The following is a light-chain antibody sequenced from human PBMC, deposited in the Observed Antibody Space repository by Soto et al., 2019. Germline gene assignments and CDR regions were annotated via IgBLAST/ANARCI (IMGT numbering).Light chain of an antibody. Sequence: EIVLTQSPGTLSLSPGERATLSCRASQSVTSSYLAWYQQKPGQPPRLLIYGASSRATGIPDRFSGSGSGTDFTLTINRLEPEEFAVYYVHQYDSSPRTVGQGTKGAIK. V-gene: IGKV3-20*01. J-gene: IGKJ1*01. CDR3: HQYDSSPRT. CDR1: QSVTSSY. CDR2: GAS.